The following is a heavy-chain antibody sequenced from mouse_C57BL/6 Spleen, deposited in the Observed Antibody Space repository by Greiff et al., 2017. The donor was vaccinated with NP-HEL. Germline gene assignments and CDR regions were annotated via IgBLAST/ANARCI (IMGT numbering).Heavy chain of an antibody. J-gene: IGHJ1*03. CDR1: GYTFTSYW. D-gene: IGHD1-1*01. V-gene: IGHV1-61*01. CDR3: ARNPRGSSPYWYFDV. Sequence: QVQLQQPGAELARPGSSVKLSCKASGYTFTSYWMDWVKQRPGQGLEWIGNIYPSDSETHYNQKFTDKATLTVDKSSSTAYMQLSSLPSEDSAVDYCARNPRGSSPYWYFDVWGTGTTVTVSS. CDR2: IYPSDSET.